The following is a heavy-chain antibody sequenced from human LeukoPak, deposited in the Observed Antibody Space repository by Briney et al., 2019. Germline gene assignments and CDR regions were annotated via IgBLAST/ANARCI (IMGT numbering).Heavy chain of an antibody. CDR3: ARDPSGSYYPRVSGALDI. V-gene: IGHV3-21*01. CDR1: GFTFSSYS. CDR2: ISSISSYI. Sequence: PGGSLRLSCAASGFTFSSYSMNWVRQAPGKGLEWVSSISSISSYIYYTDSVKGRFTISRDNAKNSLYLQMDSLRAEDTAVYYCARDPSGSYYPRVSGALDIWGQGTMVTVSS. J-gene: IGHJ3*02. D-gene: IGHD1-26*01.